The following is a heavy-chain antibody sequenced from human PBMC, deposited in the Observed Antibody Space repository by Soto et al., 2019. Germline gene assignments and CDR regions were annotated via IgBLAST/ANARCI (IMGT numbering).Heavy chain of an antibody. Sequence: EVQVLESGGGLVQPGGSLRLSCGASGFTFISYAMSWVRQAPGKGLEWVSGISSDGGSTYYGDSVKGRFTISRDISKNTLYLRMNSLRVEDTAVYYCARDRNGDYVGAFEMWGQGTMVTVSA. CDR3: ARDRNGDYVGAFEM. V-gene: IGHV3-23*01. J-gene: IGHJ3*02. CDR2: ISSDGGST. CDR1: GFTFISYA. D-gene: IGHD4-17*01.